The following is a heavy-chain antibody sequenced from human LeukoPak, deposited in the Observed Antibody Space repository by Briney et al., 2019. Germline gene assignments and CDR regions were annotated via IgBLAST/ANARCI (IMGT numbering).Heavy chain of an antibody. V-gene: IGHV3-7*01. CDR2: INEDGSEE. J-gene: IGHJ4*02. CDR1: RFTFSYYW. Sequence: GGSLRLSCAASRFTFSYYWMSWVRQAPRKGLEWVANINEDGSEEYYVDSVKGRFTISRDNAKNSLYLQMNSLRAENTAVYYCARDSDVYYFDYWGQGTLVTVSS. CDR3: ARDSDVYYFDY. D-gene: IGHD3-10*01.